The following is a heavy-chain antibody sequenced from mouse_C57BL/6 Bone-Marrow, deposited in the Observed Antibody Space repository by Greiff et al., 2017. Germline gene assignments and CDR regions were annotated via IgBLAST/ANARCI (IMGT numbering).Heavy chain of an antibody. CDR2: ILPSIGRT. CDR3: ARGDDDRDWYVDV. J-gene: IGHJ1*03. D-gene: IGHD2-4*01. V-gene: IGHV15-2*01. Sequence: VQLQQSGSELRSPGSSVKLSCKDFDSEVFPIAYMSWVRQKPGHGFEWNGGILPSIGRTIYGEKFEDKATMEADTLTNTAYLELNSLTSEDSAIYDCARGDDDRDWYVDVWGTGTTVTVSS. CDR1: DSEVFPIAY.